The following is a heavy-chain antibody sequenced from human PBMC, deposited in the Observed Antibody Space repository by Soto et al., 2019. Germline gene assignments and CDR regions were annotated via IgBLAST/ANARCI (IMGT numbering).Heavy chain of an antibody. CDR1: GYIFTTYV. Sequence: ASVKVPCKASGYIFTTYVIHWVRQAPGQRLEWMGWINTGNGNTAHSQKFRDRVTMTRDTSASTAYMELSSLRSEDTAVYYCARGSDYCSGGRCYSGYYFYMDVWGEGTTVTVSS. CDR3: ARGSDYCSGGRCYSGYYFYMDV. D-gene: IGHD2-15*01. V-gene: IGHV1-3*04. CDR2: INTGNGNT. J-gene: IGHJ6*03.